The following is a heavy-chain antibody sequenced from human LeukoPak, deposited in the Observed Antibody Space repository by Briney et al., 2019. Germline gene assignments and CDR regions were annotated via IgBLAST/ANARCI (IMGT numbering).Heavy chain of an antibody. CDR1: GGSISSSNW. J-gene: IGHJ4*02. CDR3: ARVAYCGGDCYDFDY. CDR2: IYHSGST. D-gene: IGHD2-21*02. V-gene: IGHV4-4*02. Sequence: PSETLSLTCAVSGGSISSSNWWSWVRQPPGKGLEWIGEIYHSGSTNYNPSLKSRVTISVDKSKNQFSLILSSVTAADTAVYYCARVAYCGGDCYDFDYWGQGTLVTVSS.